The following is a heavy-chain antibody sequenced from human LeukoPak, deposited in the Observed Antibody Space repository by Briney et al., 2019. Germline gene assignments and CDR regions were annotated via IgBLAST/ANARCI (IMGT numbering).Heavy chain of an antibody. Sequence: ASVKVSCKASGGTFNSYAISWVRQAPGQGLEWMGGIIPIFGTANYAQKFQGRVTITADESTSTAYMELSSLRSEDTAVYYCARVRYQLLSEYYYYYMDVWGKGTTVTISS. J-gene: IGHJ6*03. CDR3: ARVRYQLLSEYYYYYMDV. CDR1: GGTFNSYA. CDR2: IIPIFGTA. V-gene: IGHV1-69*13. D-gene: IGHD2-2*01.